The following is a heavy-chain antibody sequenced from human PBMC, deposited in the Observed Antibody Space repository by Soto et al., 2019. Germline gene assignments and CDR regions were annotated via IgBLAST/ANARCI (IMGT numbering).Heavy chain of an antibody. J-gene: IGHJ4*02. V-gene: IGHV3-30*18. CDR2: ISYDGSNK. Sequence: HPGGSLRLSCAASGFTFSSYGMHWVRQAPGKGLEWVAVISYDGSNKYYADSVKGRFTISRDNSKNTLYLQMNSLRAEDTAVYYWAKVGDSSGWYGVYFDYWGQGTLVTVSS. D-gene: IGHD6-19*01. CDR3: AKVGDSSGWYGVYFDY. CDR1: GFTFSSYG.